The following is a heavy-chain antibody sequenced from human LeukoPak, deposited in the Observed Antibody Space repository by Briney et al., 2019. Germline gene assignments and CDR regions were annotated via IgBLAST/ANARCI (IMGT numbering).Heavy chain of an antibody. Sequence: ASVKVSCKASGYTFSSYAIHWVRQAPGQRLEWMGWITTVNGNTKYSQTFQGRVVITRDTSASTAFMELSGLRSGDMAVYYCAKVDGDNNFDYWGQGTLVTVSS. CDR2: ITTVNGNT. CDR1: GYTFSSYA. CDR3: AKVDGDNNFDY. J-gene: IGHJ4*02. V-gene: IGHV1-3*04. D-gene: IGHD5-24*01.